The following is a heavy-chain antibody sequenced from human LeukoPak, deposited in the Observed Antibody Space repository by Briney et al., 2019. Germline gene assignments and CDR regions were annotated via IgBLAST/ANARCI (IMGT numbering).Heavy chain of an antibody. CDR1: GFTFRCHA. CDR3: AKDFRIGYSAHFDY. J-gene: IGHJ4*02. D-gene: IGHD2-21*01. Sequence: GGSLRLSCVGSGFTFRCHAMSWVRQAPEKGLEFVSGIYENGGTTYYADSVKGRFSISRDNSKNTLYLQMDRLRGEDTAVYYCAKDFRIGYSAHFDYWGQGALVTVSS. V-gene: IGHV3-23*01. CDR2: IYENGGTT.